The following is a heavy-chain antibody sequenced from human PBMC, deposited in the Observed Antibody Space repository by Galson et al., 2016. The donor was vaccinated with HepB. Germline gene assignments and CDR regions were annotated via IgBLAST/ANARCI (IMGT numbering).Heavy chain of an antibody. Sequence: SRRLSCAASGFTLSDYWMAWVRQAPGKGLEWVADIKRDGSQKQYVESVKGRFTISRDNAEASVYLQINSLRAEDTAIYYCARDTHDYRRPNNYWGAFDIWGQGTMVTVSS. J-gene: IGHJ3*02. CDR1: GFTLSDYW. CDR3: ARDTHDYRRPNNYWGAFDI. V-gene: IGHV3-7*03. CDR2: IKRDGSQK. D-gene: IGHD5-12*01.